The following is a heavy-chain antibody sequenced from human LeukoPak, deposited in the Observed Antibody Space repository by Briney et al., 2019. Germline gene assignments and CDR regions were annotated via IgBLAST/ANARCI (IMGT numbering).Heavy chain of an antibody. CDR2: IIPIFGTA. Sequence: SVKVSCKAPGGTFSSYAISWVRQAPGQGLEWMGGIIPIFGTANYAQKFQGRVTITADESTSTAYMELSSLRSEDTAVYYCARVVYMVTHPRGFDPWGQGTLVTVSS. D-gene: IGHD2-21*02. V-gene: IGHV1-69*01. CDR3: ARVVYMVTHPRGFDP. CDR1: GGTFSSYA. J-gene: IGHJ5*02.